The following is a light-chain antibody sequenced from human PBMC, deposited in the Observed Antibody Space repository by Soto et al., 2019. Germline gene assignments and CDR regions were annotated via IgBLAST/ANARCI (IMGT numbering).Light chain of an antibody. Sequence: IQMTQSPSTLSASVGDRVTITCRASQSISSWLAWYQQKPGKAPKLLIYKASSLESGVPSRFSGSGSGTEFTLTISSLQPDDFATYYCQQYNSRGYTFGQGTKLEIK. CDR2: KAS. CDR3: QQYNSRGYT. V-gene: IGKV1-5*03. J-gene: IGKJ2*01. CDR1: QSISSW.